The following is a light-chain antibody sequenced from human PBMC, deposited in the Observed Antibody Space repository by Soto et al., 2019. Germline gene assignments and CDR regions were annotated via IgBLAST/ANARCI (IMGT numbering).Light chain of an antibody. CDR1: QSVSSY. V-gene: IGKV3-11*01. Sequence: EIVLTQSPATLSLSPGERATLSCRASQSVSSYLAWDQQKPGQAPRLLIYDASNRATGIPARFSGSGSGTDFTLTNSSLEPEDFAVYYCQQRSNWQITFGQGTRLEIK. CDR2: DAS. J-gene: IGKJ5*01. CDR3: QQRSNWQIT.